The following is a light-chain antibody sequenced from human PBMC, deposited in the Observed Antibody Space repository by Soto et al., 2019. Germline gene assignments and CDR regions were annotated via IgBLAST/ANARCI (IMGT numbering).Light chain of an antibody. CDR1: QSLNSL. Sequence: DIQMTDSPSTLSASVLYRVSITCRASQSLNSLLAWYQQKPGRAPKLLIYDASTLESGVPSRFSGSGSGTEFTLTISSLQTDDFATYYCQQYNSYSSWTFGQGTKVDIK. V-gene: IGKV1-5*01. J-gene: IGKJ1*01. CDR2: DAS. CDR3: QQYNSYSSWT.